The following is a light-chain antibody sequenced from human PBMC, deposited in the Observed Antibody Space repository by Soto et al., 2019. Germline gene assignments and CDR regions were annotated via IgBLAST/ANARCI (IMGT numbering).Light chain of an antibody. CDR3: QQLNSYPPT. Sequence: DIPLTQSPSFLSASVGDRVTITCRASQGISSYLAWYQQKPGKAPKLLIYDASTLQSGVPSRFSGSGSGTEFTLTSSSLQPEDFATYYCQQLNSYPPTFGPGTKVDIK. CDR1: QGISSY. J-gene: IGKJ3*01. V-gene: IGKV1-9*01. CDR2: DAS.